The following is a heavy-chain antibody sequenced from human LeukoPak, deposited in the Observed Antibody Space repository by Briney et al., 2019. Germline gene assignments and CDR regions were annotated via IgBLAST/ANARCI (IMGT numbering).Heavy chain of an antibody. J-gene: IGHJ6*03. CDR3: ARGTSGNYYYMDV. Sequence: ASVKVSCKASGYTFTDYYMHWVRQAPGQGLEWMGWINPNSGGTNHAQKFQGRVTMTRDMSINTAYMELSSLTSDDTAVYYCARGTSGNYYYMDVWGKGTTVTVSS. V-gene: IGHV1-2*02. CDR1: GYTFTDYY. CDR2: INPNSGGT. D-gene: IGHD3/OR15-3a*01.